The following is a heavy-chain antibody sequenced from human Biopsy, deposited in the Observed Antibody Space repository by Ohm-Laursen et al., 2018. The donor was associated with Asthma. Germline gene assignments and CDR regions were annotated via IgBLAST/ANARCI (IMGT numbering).Heavy chain of an antibody. CDR1: GYTFINYA. J-gene: IGHJ3*01. CDR2: INAGNGKL. Sequence: SVKVSCKASGYTFINYAIHWVRQAPGQRLEWMGWINAGNGKLEYSGKFQGRVTITRDTSASTAYMELSSLRSEDTAVYYCARTYYDFLTGQVNDAFALWGQGTMVTVSS. D-gene: IGHD3-9*01. CDR3: ARTYYDFLTGQVNDAFAL. V-gene: IGHV1-3*01.